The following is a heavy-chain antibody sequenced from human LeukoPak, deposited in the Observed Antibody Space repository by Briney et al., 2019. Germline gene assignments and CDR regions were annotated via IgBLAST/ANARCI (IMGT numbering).Heavy chain of an antibody. Sequence: PSETLSLTCTVSGGSISSYYWSWIRQPAGKGLEWIGRIYTSGSTNYNPSLKSRVTMSVDTSKNQFFLKLSSVTAADTAVYYCARDQYYYDSSGYYRSDAFDIWGQGTMVTVSS. D-gene: IGHD3-22*01. CDR3: ARDQYYYDSSGYYRSDAFDI. V-gene: IGHV4-4*07. CDR1: GGSISSYY. J-gene: IGHJ3*02. CDR2: IYTSGST.